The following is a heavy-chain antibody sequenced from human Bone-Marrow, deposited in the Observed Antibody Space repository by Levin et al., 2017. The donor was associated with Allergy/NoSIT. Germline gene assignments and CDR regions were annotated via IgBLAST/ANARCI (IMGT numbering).Heavy chain of an antibody. CDR1: GYSFTSYV. CDR2: ITVYNGKT. J-gene: IGHJ4*02. Sequence: ASVKVSCQASGYSFTSYVITWLRQAPGQGLEWMGWITVYNGKTDYAQNLQGRVSMTTDTSTTTAYMELRSLRSDDTAVYYCARRGAEYYDNDGSYVKEHYFDYWGQGTLVAVSS. D-gene: IGHD3-22*01. CDR3: ARRGAEYYDNDGSYVKEHYFDY. V-gene: IGHV1-18*01.